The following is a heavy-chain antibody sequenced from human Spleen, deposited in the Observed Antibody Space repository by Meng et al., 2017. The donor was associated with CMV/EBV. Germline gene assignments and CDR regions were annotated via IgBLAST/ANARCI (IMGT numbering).Heavy chain of an antibody. CDR2: ISSNGST. Sequence: LTSTSAGGSIGSSYYYWGWIRQPTGKRLQWIGSISSNGSTYYNPSRKSRVTLSVDTSKNQFSLKMTSVIAADTALYYCASGAWYFQAWGQGTLVTVSS. V-gene: IGHV4-39*01. J-gene: IGHJ1*01. CDR3: ASGAWYFQA. CDR1: GGSIGSSYYY. D-gene: IGHD2-21*02.